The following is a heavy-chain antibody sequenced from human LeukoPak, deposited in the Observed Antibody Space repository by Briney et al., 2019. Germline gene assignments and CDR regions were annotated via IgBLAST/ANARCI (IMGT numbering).Heavy chain of an antibody. CDR1: GFTFSAYW. J-gene: IGHJ6*04. Sequence: GSLRLSCAASGFTFSAYWMTWVRQAPGKGLEWVAIINEGGGLKYYVDSVKGRFTISRDNTNNSLYLQMNSLRAEDTAVYYCAELGITMIGGVWGKGTTVTISS. CDR2: INEGGGLK. D-gene: IGHD3-10*02. CDR3: AELGITMIGGV. V-gene: IGHV3-7*01.